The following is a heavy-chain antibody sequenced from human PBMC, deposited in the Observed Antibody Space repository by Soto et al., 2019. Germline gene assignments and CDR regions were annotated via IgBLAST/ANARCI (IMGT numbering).Heavy chain of an antibody. Sequence: GGSLRLSCAASGFTFSSYGMHWVRQAPGKGLEWVAVIWYDGSNKYYADSVKDRFTISRDNSKNTLYLQMNSLRAEDTAVYYCARDGLLVGATPNEYYYYGMDVWGQGTTVTVSS. V-gene: IGHV3-33*01. CDR3: ARDGLLVGATPNEYYYYGMDV. D-gene: IGHD1-26*01. J-gene: IGHJ6*02. CDR2: IWYDGSNK. CDR1: GFTFSSYG.